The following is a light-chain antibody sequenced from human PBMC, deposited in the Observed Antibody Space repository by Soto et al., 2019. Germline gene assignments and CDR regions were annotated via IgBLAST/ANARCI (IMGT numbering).Light chain of an antibody. Sequence: VLTQSPATLSLSPGGRATLSCRASQTVSRYYLSWYQKRPGQPPRLLIYGASTRATGVPDRFSVSGSGADFTLTISSLRPEDFAVYYCQQALTFGGGTTVE. J-gene: IGKJ4*01. V-gene: IGKV3D-7*01. CDR2: GAS. CDR1: QTVSRYY. CDR3: QQALT.